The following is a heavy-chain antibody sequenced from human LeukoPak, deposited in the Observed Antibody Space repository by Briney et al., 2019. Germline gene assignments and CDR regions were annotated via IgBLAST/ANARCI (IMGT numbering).Heavy chain of an antibody. J-gene: IGHJ4*02. CDR2: IYYSGST. CDR3: ASTYYYGSGSWYYFDY. D-gene: IGHD3-10*01. V-gene: IGHV4-61*01. CDR1: GGSVSSGSYY. Sequence: PSETLSLTCTVSGGSVSSGSYYWSWIRQPPGKGLEWIGYIYYSGSTNYNPSLKSRVTISVDTSKNQFSLKLSSMTAADTAVYYCASTYYYGSGSWYYFDYWGQGTLVTVSS.